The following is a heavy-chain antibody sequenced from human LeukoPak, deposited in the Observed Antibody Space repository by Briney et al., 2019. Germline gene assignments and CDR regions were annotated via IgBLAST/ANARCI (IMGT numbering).Heavy chain of an antibody. V-gene: IGHV3-33*06. Sequence: GGSLRLSCAASGFTFSSYGMHWVRQAPGKGLEWVAVIWCDGSNKYYADSVKGRFTISRDNSKNTLYLQMNSLRAEDTAVYYCAKEGSSWSSSDFDYWGQGTLVTVSS. CDR2: IWCDGSNK. D-gene: IGHD6-13*01. CDR1: GFTFSSYG. J-gene: IGHJ4*02. CDR3: AKEGSSWSSSDFDY.